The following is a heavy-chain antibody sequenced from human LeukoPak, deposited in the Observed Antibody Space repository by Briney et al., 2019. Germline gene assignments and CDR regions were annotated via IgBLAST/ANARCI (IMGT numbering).Heavy chain of an antibody. CDR1: GYTFTSYD. CDR2: MNPNSGNT. V-gene: IGHV1-8*03. J-gene: IGHJ4*02. CDR3: AKDNVLYV. D-gene: IGHD2/OR15-2a*01. Sequence: ASVKLSCKASGYTFTSYDINCVRQATGQGLEWMGWMNPNSGNTGYAQKLKGRVTITRNTSISTAYMELSSLRSEDTAVYYCAKDNVLYVWGRGNLVTVSS.